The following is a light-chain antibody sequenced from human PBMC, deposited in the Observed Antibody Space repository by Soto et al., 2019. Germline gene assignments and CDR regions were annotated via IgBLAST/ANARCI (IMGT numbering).Light chain of an antibody. J-gene: IGKJ1*01. Sequence: EIVMTQSPATLSVSPGERATLSCGASQSVSSNLAWSQQKPGQAPRLLIYGASTRATGIPTRFSGRGSGTEFTLTISRLQSDDFALYYCQQYHDWPPWTFGQGTKVEVK. CDR3: QQYHDWPPWT. CDR2: GAS. CDR1: QSVSSN. V-gene: IGKV3-15*01.